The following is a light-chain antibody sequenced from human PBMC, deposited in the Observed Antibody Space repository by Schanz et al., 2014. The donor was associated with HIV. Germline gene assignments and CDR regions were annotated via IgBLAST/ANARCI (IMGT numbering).Light chain of an antibody. V-gene: IGLV2-14*01. CDR1: SRDIGFYEY. CDR2: EVS. Sequence: QSALTQPASVSGSPGQSITMSCSGSSRDIGFYEYVSWYQQHPGKAPKLMIYEVSNRPSGVSSRFSGSKSGNTASLTISGLQAGDETEFYCSSYTSNNTVLFGGGTKLTVL. J-gene: IGLJ2*01. CDR3: SSYTSNNTVL.